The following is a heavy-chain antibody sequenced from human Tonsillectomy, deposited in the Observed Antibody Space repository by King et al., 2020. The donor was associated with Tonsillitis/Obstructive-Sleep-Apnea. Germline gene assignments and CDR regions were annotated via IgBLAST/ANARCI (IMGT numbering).Heavy chain of an antibody. J-gene: IGHJ6*03. CDR1: GFIFDEYA. CDR3: AKDCGSGWYFGEHSYDYRDV. D-gene: IGHD6-19*01. Sequence: VQLVASGGGLVQPGRSLRLSCAASGFIFDEYAMPWVRQAPGKGLEWVSGITWKSGSIGYADSVKGRFTISRDNAKNSLYLQMNTLRTEDTALYYCAKDCGSGWYFGEHSYDYRDVWGKGTTVTVSS. V-gene: IGHV3-9*01. CDR2: ITWKSGSI.